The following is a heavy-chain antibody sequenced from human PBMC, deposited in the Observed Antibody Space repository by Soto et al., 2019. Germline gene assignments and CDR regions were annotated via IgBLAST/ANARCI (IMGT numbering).Heavy chain of an antibody. V-gene: IGHV3-11*05. CDR2: ISSSSSDT. Sequence: GGSLRLSCAASGFIFSDYYMSWIRQAPGKGLEWLSYISSSSSDTNYVDSVKGRFRSSRDNAKSTLYLQMESLRVEDTAVYYCVRDIERVGATRYFDHWGQGTRVTGLL. D-gene: IGHD1-26*01. CDR3: VRDIERVGATRYFDH. CDR1: GFIFSDYY. J-gene: IGHJ4*02.